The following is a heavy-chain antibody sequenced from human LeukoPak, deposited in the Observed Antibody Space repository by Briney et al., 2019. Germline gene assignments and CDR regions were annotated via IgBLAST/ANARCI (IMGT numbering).Heavy chain of an antibody. CDR2: INHSGIT. J-gene: IGHJ3*02. CDR3: ALLITIIGVSAFDI. Sequence: PSETLSLTCAVYGGSFSGYYWSWIRQPPGKGLEWIGEINHSGITNYNPSLKSRVTISVDTSKNQFSQKLSSVTAADTAVYHCALLITIIGVSAFDIWGQGTMVTVSS. V-gene: IGHV4-34*01. CDR1: GGSFSGYY. D-gene: IGHD3-22*01.